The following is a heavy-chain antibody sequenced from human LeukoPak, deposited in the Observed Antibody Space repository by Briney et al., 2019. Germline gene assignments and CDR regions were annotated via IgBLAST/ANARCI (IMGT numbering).Heavy chain of an antibody. CDR2: INPSGGST. J-gene: IGHJ4*02. Sequence: ASVKVSCKASGGTFSSYAISWVRQAPGQGLEWMGIINPSGGSTSYAQKFQGRVTMTRDMSTSTVYMELSSLRSEDMAVYYCAREGYSSSWYSINYWGQGTLVTVSS. D-gene: IGHD6-13*01. V-gene: IGHV1-46*01. CDR3: AREGYSSSWYSINY. CDR1: GGTFSSYA.